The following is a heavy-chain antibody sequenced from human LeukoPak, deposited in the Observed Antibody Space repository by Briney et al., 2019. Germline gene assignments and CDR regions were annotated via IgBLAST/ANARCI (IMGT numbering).Heavy chain of an antibody. CDR2: IIPILGIA. D-gene: IGHD3-3*01. J-gene: IGHJ6*03. Sequence: GASVKVSCKASGGTFSSYAISWVRQAPGQGLEWMGRIIPILGIANYAQKFQGRVTITADESTSTAYMELSSLRSEDTAVYYRARDFLSYYDFWSYMDVWGKGTTVTVSS. CDR1: GGTFSSYA. V-gene: IGHV1-69*04. CDR3: ARDFLSYYDFWSYMDV.